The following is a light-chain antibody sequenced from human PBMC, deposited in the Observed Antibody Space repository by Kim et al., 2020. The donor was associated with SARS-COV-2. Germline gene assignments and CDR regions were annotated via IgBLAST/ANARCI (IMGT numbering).Light chain of an antibody. CDR1: QSLSRY. CDR2: DIS. V-gene: IGKV3-11*01. CDR3: QERLNWPLYT. Sequence: EIVLTQYPATLSLSPGERATLSCRASQSLSRYIAWYRQKPGQAPRLLIYDISNRATGIPARFSGSGSGTDFTLTISSLEPEDFALYYCQERLNWPLYTFGQGTKLEIK. J-gene: IGKJ2*01.